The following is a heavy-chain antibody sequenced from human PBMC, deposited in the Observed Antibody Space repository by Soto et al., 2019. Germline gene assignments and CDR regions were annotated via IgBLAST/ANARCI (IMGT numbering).Heavy chain of an antibody. CDR1: GYTFTSYD. CDR3: ARGRGAYSSGWYGMDY. J-gene: IGHJ4*02. Sequence: QVQLVQSGAEVKKPGASVKVSCKASGYTFTSYDINWVRQATGQGLEWMGWMNPNSGNTGYAQKFQGRVTITADESTSTAYMELSSLRSEDTAVYYCARGRGAYSSGWYGMDYWGQGTLVTVSS. CDR2: MNPNSGNT. D-gene: IGHD6-19*01. V-gene: IGHV1-8*01.